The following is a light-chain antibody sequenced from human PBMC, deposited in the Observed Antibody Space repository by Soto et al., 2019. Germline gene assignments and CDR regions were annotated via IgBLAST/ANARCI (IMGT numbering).Light chain of an antibody. J-gene: IGKJ2*01. V-gene: IGKV3-20*01. Sequence: EIVLTQSPVTLSLSPGERASLSCRTSQSINSNFLSWFQQKPGQPPRLLLYGASKRAAGTPDRFSGAGSGTDFTLIISRLEPEDSAIYHCQLYGSYMFTFGQGTKVDIK. CDR1: QSINSNF. CDR2: GAS. CDR3: QLYGSYMFT.